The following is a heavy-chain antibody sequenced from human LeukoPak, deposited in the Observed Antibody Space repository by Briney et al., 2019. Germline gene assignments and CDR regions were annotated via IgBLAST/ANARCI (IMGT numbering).Heavy chain of an antibody. V-gene: IGHV3-30*03. CDR2: TSYDGSKK. D-gene: IGHD4-17*01. CDR3: ARAGYGDYQYFDY. Sequence: GGSLRLSCAAPGFTFSNYGMVWVRQAPGKGLEWVTVTSYDGSKKFYVGSVEGRFTISRDNSKNTLFLQMNSLSTEDTAVYYCARAGYGDYQYFDYWGQGTLVTVSS. CDR1: GFTFSNYG. J-gene: IGHJ4*02.